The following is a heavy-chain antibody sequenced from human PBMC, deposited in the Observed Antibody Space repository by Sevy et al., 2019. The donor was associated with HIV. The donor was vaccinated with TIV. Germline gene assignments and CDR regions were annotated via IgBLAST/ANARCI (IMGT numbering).Heavy chain of an antibody. D-gene: IGHD3-10*01. CDR1: GGSISSGDYY. V-gene: IGHV4-30-4*01. Sequence: SETLSLTCTVSGGSISSGDYYWSWIRQPPGKGLEWIGYIDYTGSTYYNPSLKSRVTISVDTSKNQFSLKLSSVTAADTAVYYWARLWFGGFGGMDVWGQGTTVTVSS. CDR3: ARLWFGGFGGMDV. CDR2: IDYTGST. J-gene: IGHJ6*02.